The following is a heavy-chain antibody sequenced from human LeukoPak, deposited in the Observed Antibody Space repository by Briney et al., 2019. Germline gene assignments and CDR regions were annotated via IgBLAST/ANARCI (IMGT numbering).Heavy chain of an antibody. V-gene: IGHV7-4-1*02. J-gene: IGHJ4*02. CDR1: GYTFTSYA. D-gene: IGHD6-13*01. CDR3: ARLKEPSIAAEGDFDY. CDR2: INTNTGNP. Sequence: ASVKVSCKASGYTFTSYAMNWVRQAPGQGLEWMGWINTNTGNPTYAQGFTGRFVFSLDTSVSTAYLQISSLEAEDTAVYYCARLKEPSIAAEGDFDYWGQGTLVTVSS.